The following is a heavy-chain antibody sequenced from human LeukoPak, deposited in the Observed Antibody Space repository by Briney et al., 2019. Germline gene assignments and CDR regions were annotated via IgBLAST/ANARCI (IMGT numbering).Heavy chain of an antibody. CDR1: AFSFTTHH. CDR3: ARDPAYGALDI. V-gene: IGHV3-7*01. D-gene: IGHD2-21*01. J-gene: IGHJ3*02. CDR2: INPDGSEK. Sequence: PGESLRLSCVASAFSFTTHHMSWVRQAPGKGLEWVAIINPDGSEKSYVDSVKGRFTISRDNSDNLLYLNMNNLRAEDTALYYCARDPAYGALDIWGQGTVVTVSS.